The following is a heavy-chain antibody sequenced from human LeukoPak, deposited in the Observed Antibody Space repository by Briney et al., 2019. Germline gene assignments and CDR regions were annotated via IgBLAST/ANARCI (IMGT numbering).Heavy chain of an antibody. CDR3: ARDSGTTGEVKFDP. CDR1: GGSIRSYY. Sequence: SETLSPTCTVSGGSIRSYYWSWIRQPAGGGLQWIGRIYASGSTTYNPTLKSRVTMSLDTSKTQFSLRLTSVTAADTAVYYCARDSGTTGEVKFDPWGQGTLVTVSS. CDR2: IYASGST. J-gene: IGHJ5*02. D-gene: IGHD3-10*01. V-gene: IGHV4-4*07.